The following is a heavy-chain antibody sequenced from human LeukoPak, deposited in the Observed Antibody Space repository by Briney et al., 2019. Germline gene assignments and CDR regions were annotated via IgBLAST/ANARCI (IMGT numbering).Heavy chain of an antibody. CDR2: IKQDGSEK. CDR1: GFTFSSYW. V-gene: IGHV3-7*04. J-gene: IGHJ6*02. CDR3: ARKLTYYYDSSGYYYQPYYYYYGMDV. D-gene: IGHD3-22*01. Sequence: GGSLRLSCAASGFTFSSYWMSWVRQAPGKGLEWVANIKQDGSEKYYGDSVKGRFTISRDNAKNSLYLQMNSLRAEDTAVYYCARKLTYYYDSSGYYYQPYYYYYGMDVWGQGTTVTVSS.